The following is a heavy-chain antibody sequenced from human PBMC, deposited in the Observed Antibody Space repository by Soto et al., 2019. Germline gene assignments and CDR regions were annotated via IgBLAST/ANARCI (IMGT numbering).Heavy chain of an antibody. CDR1: GGSISSGGYY. Sequence: QVQLQESGPGLVKPSQTLSLTCTVSGGSISSGGYYWSWIRQHPGKGLEWIGYIYYTGSTYYNPSLKSRVTLSVDTSKNQFSLKLSSVSAADTAVYYCATLYMVRGVRTFDYWGQGTLVTVSS. CDR2: IYYTGST. V-gene: IGHV4-31*03. J-gene: IGHJ4*02. D-gene: IGHD3-10*01. CDR3: ATLYMVRGVRTFDY.